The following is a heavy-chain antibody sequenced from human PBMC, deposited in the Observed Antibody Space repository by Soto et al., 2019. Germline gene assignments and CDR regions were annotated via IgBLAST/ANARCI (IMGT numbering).Heavy chain of an antibody. CDR3: AKDLTTMVRGLFDY. V-gene: IGHV3-23*01. Sequence: EVQLLETGGGLVQPGGSLRLSCAASGFTFSSYAMSWVRRAPGKGLEWVSAISGSGGSTYYADSVKGRFTISRDNSKNTLYLQMNSLRGEDTAVYYCAKDLTTMVRGLFDYWGQGTLVTVSS. D-gene: IGHD3-10*01. J-gene: IGHJ4*02. CDR2: ISGSGGST. CDR1: GFTFSSYA.